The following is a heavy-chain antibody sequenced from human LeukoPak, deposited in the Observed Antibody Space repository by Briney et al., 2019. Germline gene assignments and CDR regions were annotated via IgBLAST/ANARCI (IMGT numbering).Heavy chain of an antibody. V-gene: IGHV4-34*01. Sequence: KPSETLSLTCAVYGGSFSGYYWSWIRQPPGKGLEWIGEINHSGSTNYNPSLKSRVTISVDTPKNQFSLKLSSVTAADTAVYYCARHLRDLNRYYDILTGYYDYWGQGTLVTVSS. CDR2: INHSGST. D-gene: IGHD3-9*01. J-gene: IGHJ4*02. CDR3: ARHLRDLNRYYDILTGYYDY. CDR1: GGSFSGYY.